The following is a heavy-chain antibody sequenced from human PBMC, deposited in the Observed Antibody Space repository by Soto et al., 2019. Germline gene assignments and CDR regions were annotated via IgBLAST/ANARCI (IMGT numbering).Heavy chain of an antibody. CDR1: GYTFTSYA. V-gene: IGHV1-3*01. Sequence: GASVKVSCKASGYTFTSYAMHWVRQAPGQRLEWMGWINAGNGNTKYSQKFQGRVTITRDTSASTAYMELSSLGSEDTAVYYCARGPIVNYRGWFDPWGQGTLVTVSS. J-gene: IGHJ5*02. CDR2: INAGNGNT. CDR3: ARGPIVNYRGWFDP. D-gene: IGHD3-16*02.